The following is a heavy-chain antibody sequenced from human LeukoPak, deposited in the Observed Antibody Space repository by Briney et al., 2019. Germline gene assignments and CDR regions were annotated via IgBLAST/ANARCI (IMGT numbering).Heavy chain of an antibody. CDR3: ARGPIWFGELLAR. J-gene: IGHJ4*02. V-gene: IGHV3-74*01. CDR2: INSDGSST. Sequence: GGSLRLSCAASGFTFSSYWMHWVRQAPGKGLVWVSRINSDGSSTSYADSVRGRFTISRDNAKNTLYLQMNSLRAEDTAVYYCARGPIWFGELLARWGQGTLVTVSS. CDR1: GFTFSSYW. D-gene: IGHD3-10*01.